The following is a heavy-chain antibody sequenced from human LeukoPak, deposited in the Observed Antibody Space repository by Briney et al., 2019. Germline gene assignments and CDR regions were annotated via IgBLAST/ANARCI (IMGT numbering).Heavy chain of an antibody. CDR1: GFTFSSYV. D-gene: IGHD5-12*01. CDR3: ARDSGYSGYGYYFDY. CDR2: IWYDGNNK. Sequence: GGSLRLSCAASGFTFSSYVIHWVRQAPGQGLEWVTVIWYDGNNKNYADSVKGRFTISRDNSKNTLYLQMNSLRAEDTAVYYCARDSGYSGYGYYFDYWGQGTLVTVSS. V-gene: IGHV3-33*01. J-gene: IGHJ4*02.